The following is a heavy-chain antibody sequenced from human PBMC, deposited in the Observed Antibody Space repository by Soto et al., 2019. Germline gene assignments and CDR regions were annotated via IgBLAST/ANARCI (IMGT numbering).Heavy chain of an antibody. J-gene: IGHJ6*02. CDR3: ARDVLITMVRGGLYYYGMDV. D-gene: IGHD3-10*01. CDR1: GSSLSSSDYY. Sequence: SETLSLTCTASGSSLSSSDYYWRWIRQPPGKDLEWIGYIYDSASTYYNPSLKSRVNISVDTSKHQFSLKLSSVTAADTAVYYCARDVLITMVRGGLYYYGMDVWGQGTTVTVSS. V-gene: IGHV4-30-4*01. CDR2: IYDSAST.